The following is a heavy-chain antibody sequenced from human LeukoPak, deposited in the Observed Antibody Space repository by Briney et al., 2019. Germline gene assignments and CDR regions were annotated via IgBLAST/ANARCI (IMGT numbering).Heavy chain of an antibody. Sequence: GASVKVSCKASGYTFTSYAIHWVRQAPGQRLEWMGWINAGNGDTKYSQKFQGRVTITRDTSANTAYMDLSSLRSEDTAVYYCARDPLSGYHDYWGQGTLVTVSS. V-gene: IGHV1-3*01. CDR3: ARDPLSGYHDY. CDR2: INAGNGDT. J-gene: IGHJ4*02. D-gene: IGHD3-22*01. CDR1: GYTFTSYA.